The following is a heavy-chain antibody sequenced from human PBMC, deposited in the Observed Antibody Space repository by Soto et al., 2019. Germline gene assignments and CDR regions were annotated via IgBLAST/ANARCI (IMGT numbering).Heavy chain of an antibody. D-gene: IGHD2-8*02. CDR3: ARGDWWLFDY. Sequence: QVQLVQSGAEEKKPGASVKVSCKASGYTFTSYAIHWVRQAPGQRLEWMGWINAGNGNTKYSQKFQGRVTITRDTSASTAYMELSCLTSEDTDVYYCARGDWWLFDYWGQGTLVTVSS. J-gene: IGHJ4*02. V-gene: IGHV1-3*05. CDR1: GYTFTSYA. CDR2: INAGNGNT.